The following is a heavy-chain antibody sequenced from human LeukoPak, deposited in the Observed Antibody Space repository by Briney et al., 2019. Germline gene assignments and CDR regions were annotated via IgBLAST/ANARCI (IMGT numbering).Heavy chain of an antibody. CDR2: IYTSGST. J-gene: IGHJ6*03. CDR3: ARDSRLYSSSWYKYYYYYMDV. CDR1: GGSFSGYY. Sequence: SETLSLTCAVYGGSFSGYYWSWIRQPAGKGLEWIGRIYTSGSTNYNPSLKSRVTMSVDTSKNQFSLKLSSVTAADTAVYYCARDSRLYSSSWYKYYYYYMDVWGKGTTVTVSS. V-gene: IGHV4-4*07. D-gene: IGHD6-13*01.